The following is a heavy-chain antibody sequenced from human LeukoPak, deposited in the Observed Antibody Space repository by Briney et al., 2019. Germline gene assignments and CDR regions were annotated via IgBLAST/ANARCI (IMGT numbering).Heavy chain of an antibody. J-gene: IGHJ4*02. D-gene: IGHD2/OR15-2a*01. CDR3: ARGFYYFDY. CDR2: IYPGDSDT. V-gene: IGHV5-51*01. CDR1: GYTFTGYW. Sequence: KGGESLKISCKGSGYTFTGYWIGWVRPLPGKGLEWMGIIYPGDSDTTYSPSFQGQVTISADKSISTAYLQWSSLKASDTAMYYCARGFYYFDYWGQGTLVTVSS.